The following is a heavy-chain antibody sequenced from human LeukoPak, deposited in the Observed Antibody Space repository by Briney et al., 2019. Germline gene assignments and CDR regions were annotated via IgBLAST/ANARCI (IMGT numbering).Heavy chain of an antibody. J-gene: IGHJ6*02. Sequence: RASVTVSCKASGYTFTSYAISWVRQAPGQGLEWMGVIIPIFGTANYAQKFQGRVTITADESTSTAYMELSSLRSEDTAVYYCARVIGSLGYYYYGMDVWGQGTTVTVSS. V-gene: IGHV1-69*13. CDR2: IIPIFGTA. CDR1: GYTFTSYA. D-gene: IGHD3-10*01. CDR3: ARVIGSLGYYYYGMDV.